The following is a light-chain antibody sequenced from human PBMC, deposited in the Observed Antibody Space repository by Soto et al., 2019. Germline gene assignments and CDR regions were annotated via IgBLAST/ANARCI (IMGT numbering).Light chain of an antibody. CDR1: SSDVGGYNY. CDR3: CAYAGINTVI. V-gene: IGLV2-8*01. J-gene: IGLJ2*01. Sequence: QSALTQPPSASGSPGQSVTISCTGTSSDVGGYNYVSWYQQHPGKAPKLLMFRVTERPSGVPDRFSGSKSGNTASLTVSGLQAEDEADYYCCAYAGINTVIFGGWTKLTVL. CDR2: RVT.